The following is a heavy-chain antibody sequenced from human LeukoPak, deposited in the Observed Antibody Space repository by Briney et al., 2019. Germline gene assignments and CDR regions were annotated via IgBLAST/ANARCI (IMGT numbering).Heavy chain of an antibody. CDR3: AKGYCSGGSCYYDY. Sequence: GGPLSLSCAASGFTVSSNYLSWAGQPPGKGLEWVSAISGSGGSTYYADSVKGRFTISRDNSKNTLYLQMNSLRAEDTAVYYCAKGYCSGGSCYYDYWGQGTLVTVSS. CDR1: GFTVSSNY. D-gene: IGHD2-15*01. V-gene: IGHV3-23*01. J-gene: IGHJ4*02. CDR2: ISGSGGST.